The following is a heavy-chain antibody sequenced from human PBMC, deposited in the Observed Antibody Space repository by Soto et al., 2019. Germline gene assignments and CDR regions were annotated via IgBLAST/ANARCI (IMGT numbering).Heavy chain of an antibody. CDR1: GFTFSSYA. CDR2: VSASVGTT. J-gene: IGHJ4*02. Sequence: PGGSLRLSCAASGFTFSSYAMAWVRQAPGKGLEWVSSVSASVGTTNYADSVKGRFTISRDNDNNTLFLQMNSLRAEDTAVYYCAKLFLAQWWYPGYWGQGALVTVSS. CDR3: AKLFLAQWWYPGY. D-gene: IGHD2-15*01. V-gene: IGHV3-23*01.